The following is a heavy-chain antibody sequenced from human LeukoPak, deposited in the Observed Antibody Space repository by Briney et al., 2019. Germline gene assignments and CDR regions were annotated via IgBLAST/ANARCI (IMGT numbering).Heavy chain of an antibody. CDR3: ARAKGSTAMVARSYYY. J-gene: IGHJ4*02. Sequence: SETLSLTCAVYGGSFSGYYWSWIRQPPGKGLEGIGEINHSGSTNYNPSLKSRVTISVDTSKNQFSLKLSSVTAADTAVYYCARAKGSTAMVARSYYYWGQGTLVTVSS. D-gene: IGHD5-18*01. CDR2: INHSGST. CDR1: GGSFSGYY. V-gene: IGHV4-34*01.